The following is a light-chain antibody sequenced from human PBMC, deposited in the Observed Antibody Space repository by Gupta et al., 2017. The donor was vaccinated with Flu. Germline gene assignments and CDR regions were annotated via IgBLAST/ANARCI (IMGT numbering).Light chain of an antibody. V-gene: IGKV3-20*01. Sequence: EIVLTQSPGTLSLSQGERATLSCRASQSVSSSYLAWYQKKPGQAPRLLIYGASSRATGIPDRFSGSGSGTDFTLTISRLEPEDFAVYHCLQDGSSPRTFGGGTKVEIK. CDR3: LQDGSSPRT. CDR1: QSVSSSY. CDR2: GAS. J-gene: IGKJ4*01.